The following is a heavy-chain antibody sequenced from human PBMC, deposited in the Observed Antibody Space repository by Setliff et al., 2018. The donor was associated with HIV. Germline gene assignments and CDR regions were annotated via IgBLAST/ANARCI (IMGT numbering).Heavy chain of an antibody. Sequence: QPGGSLRLSCTASAFTFNKYAMAWVRQAPGKGLEWVSAISGSGDSTFYADSVQGRFTISRDNSKNTLYLQMNSLRAEDTAVYYCAKAQWLLSHWGFDPWGQGTQVTVSS. CDR3: AKAQWLLSHWGFDP. CDR1: AFTFNKYA. J-gene: IGHJ5*02. V-gene: IGHV3-23*01. CDR2: ISGSGDST. D-gene: IGHD3-3*01.